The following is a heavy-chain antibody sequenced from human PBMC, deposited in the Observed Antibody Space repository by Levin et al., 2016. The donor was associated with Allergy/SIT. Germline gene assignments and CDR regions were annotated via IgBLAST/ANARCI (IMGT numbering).Heavy chain of an antibody. J-gene: IGHJ4*02. D-gene: IGHD1-7*01. V-gene: IGHV4-61*01. Sequence: SETLSLTCTVSGGSVSSGSYYWSWIRQPPGKGLEWIGYVYYSGSTNYNPSLKSRVTISVDTSKNQFSLKLSSVTAADTAVYYCARQWYNWNYGAEFDYWGQGTLVTVSS. CDR1: GGSVSSGSYY. CDR3: ARQWYNWNYGAEFDY. CDR2: VYYSGST.